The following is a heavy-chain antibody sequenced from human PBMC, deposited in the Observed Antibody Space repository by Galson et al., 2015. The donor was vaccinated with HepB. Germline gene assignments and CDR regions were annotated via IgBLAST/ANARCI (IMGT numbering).Heavy chain of an antibody. CDR1: GGTFSSYT. CDR3: ARAPWEPEYYDILTGYYDY. CDR2: IIPILGIA. D-gene: IGHD3-9*01. J-gene: IGHJ4*02. V-gene: IGHV1-69*02. Sequence: SVKVSCKASGGTFSSYTISWVRQAPGQGLEWMGRIIPILGIANYAQKFQGRVTITADKSTSTAYMELSSLRSEDTAVYYCARAPWEPEYYDILTGYYDYWGQGTLVTVSS.